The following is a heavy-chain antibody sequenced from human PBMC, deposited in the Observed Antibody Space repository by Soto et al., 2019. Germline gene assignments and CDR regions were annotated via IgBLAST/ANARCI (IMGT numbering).Heavy chain of an antibody. J-gene: IGHJ2*01. CDR3: ARKVPGSTTRQDYWYFEL. CDR2: ISGGGDAT. Sequence: EVQLLESGGGLVQPGGSLRLSCAASGFTFISYAMNWVRQAPGKGLQWVAAISGGGDATFYEDSVKGRFTISRDNSRITVSLQMNSLGADDAAVYYCARKVPGSTTRQDYWYFELWGRGTLVTVSS. CDR1: GFTFISYA. D-gene: IGHD3-10*01. V-gene: IGHV3-23*01.